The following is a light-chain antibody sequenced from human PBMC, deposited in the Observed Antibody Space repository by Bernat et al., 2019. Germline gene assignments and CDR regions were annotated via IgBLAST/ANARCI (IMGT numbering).Light chain of an antibody. Sequence: DIVMTQTPLSLSVTPGQPASISCKSSESLLHSNGKAFLSWYLQKAGQPPQVLIYEVSNRFSGVPNRFSGSGSGTDFTLKISRVEAGDVGVYYCMQSIQLPHTFGGGTRLEIK. V-gene: IGKV2D-29*01. CDR1: ESLLHSNGKAF. CDR3: MQSIQLPHT. CDR2: EVS. J-gene: IGKJ4*01.